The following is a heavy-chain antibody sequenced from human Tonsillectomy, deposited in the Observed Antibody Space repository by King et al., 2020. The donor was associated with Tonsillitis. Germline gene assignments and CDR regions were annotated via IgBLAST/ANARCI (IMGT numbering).Heavy chain of an antibody. CDR3: AREPTEKHSGSYYDGTPWWYFDL. CDR2: IYTSGST. Sequence: HVQLQESGPGLVKPSETLSLTCTVSGGSISSYYWSWIRQPAGKGLEWIGRIYTSGSTNYNPSLKSRVTMSVDTSKNQFSLKLSSVTAADTAVYYCAREPTEKHSGSYYDGTPWWYFDLWGRGTLVTVSS. J-gene: IGHJ2*01. D-gene: IGHD1-26*01. CDR1: GGSISSYY. V-gene: IGHV4-4*07.